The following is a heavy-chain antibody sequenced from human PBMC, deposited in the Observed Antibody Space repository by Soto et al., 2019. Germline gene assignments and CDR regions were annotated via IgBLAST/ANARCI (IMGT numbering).Heavy chain of an antibody. CDR2: IMPIFRTP. Sequence: QVQLEQSGAEVKKPGFSVKVSCKASGGTFRNSAISWVRQAPGQGLEWMGGIMPIFRTPDYSQKFQGRVTITADESTSTAYMELSGLRSDDTAVYYCARDNDRPQLGGNYYYILDVWGQGTTVTVSS. CDR1: GGTFRNSA. D-gene: IGHD1-1*01. CDR3: ARDNDRPQLGGNYYYILDV. J-gene: IGHJ6*02. V-gene: IGHV1-69*12.